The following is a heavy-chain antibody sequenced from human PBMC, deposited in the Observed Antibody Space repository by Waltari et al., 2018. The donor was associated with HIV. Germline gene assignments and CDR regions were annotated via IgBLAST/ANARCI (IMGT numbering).Heavy chain of an antibody. Sequence: QVQLVESGGGVVQPGRSLRLPCAASGFTFSSYGTPWVRQAPGKGLDWVAVIWFDGVNKYYADSVKGRFTISRDNSKNTLYLQMNSLRAEDTAVYYCARHPTPFTGYNSFDYWGQGTLVTVS. CDR1: GFTFSSYG. CDR2: IWFDGVNK. V-gene: IGHV3-33*01. D-gene: IGHD5-12*01. J-gene: IGHJ4*02. CDR3: ARHPTPFTGYNSFDY.